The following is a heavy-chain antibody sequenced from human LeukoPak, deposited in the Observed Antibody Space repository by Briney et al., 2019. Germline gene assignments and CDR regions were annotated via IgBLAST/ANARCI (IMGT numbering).Heavy chain of an antibody. CDR2: IYYSGGT. CDR3: ARTAGSYDYHYYMDV. Sequence: SETLSLTCTVSGGSISSYYWSWIRRPPGKRLEWVGYIYYSGGTNYNPSLKSRVTISVDTSKNQFSLKLSSVTTADTAVYFCARTAGSYDYHYYMDVWGKGTTVTVSS. J-gene: IGHJ6*03. D-gene: IGHD3-16*01. CDR1: GGSISSYY. V-gene: IGHV4-59*01.